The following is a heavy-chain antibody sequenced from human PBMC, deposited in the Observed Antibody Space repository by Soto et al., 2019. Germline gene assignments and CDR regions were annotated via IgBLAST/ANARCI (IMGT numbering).Heavy chain of an antibody. CDR1: GGSFSGYY. J-gene: IGHJ4*02. Sequence: QVQLQQWGAGLLKPSETLSLTCAVYGGSFSGYYWSWIRQPPGKGLEWIGEINHSGSTNYNPSLNRRATISVDASENQFCLKLSYVTAADTAVYYCAGLCSGGSCYSIDYLGQGTLVTVSS. D-gene: IGHD2-15*01. CDR3: AGLCSGGSCYSIDY. V-gene: IGHV4-34*01. CDR2: INHSGST.